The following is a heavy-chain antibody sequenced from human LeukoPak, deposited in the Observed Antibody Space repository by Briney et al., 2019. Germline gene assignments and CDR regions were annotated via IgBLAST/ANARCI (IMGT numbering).Heavy chain of an antibody. CDR1: GVTVSSNY. D-gene: IGHD2-15*01. CDR3: ARVRGDSRGNAFDI. CDR2: LYTDDRL. Sequence: GGSLRLSCAASGVTVSSNYMTWVRQAPGKGLEWVSLLYTDDRLFYADSVKGRFTISRDNSNRTVFLQMNSLRAEDTAVYYCARVRGDSRGNAFDIWGQGTMVSVS. V-gene: IGHV3-53*01. J-gene: IGHJ3*02.